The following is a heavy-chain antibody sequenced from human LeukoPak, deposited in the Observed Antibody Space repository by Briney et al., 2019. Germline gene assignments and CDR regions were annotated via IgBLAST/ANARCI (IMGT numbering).Heavy chain of an antibody. Sequence: GGSLRLSCAASGFTFSSYAMHWARQAPGKGLEYVSAISSNGGSTYYANSVKGRFTISRDNSKNTLYLQMGSLRAEDMAVYYCARALPPWELQSLDYWGQGTLVTVSS. V-gene: IGHV3-64*01. J-gene: IGHJ4*02. D-gene: IGHD1-26*01. CDR2: ISSNGGST. CDR1: GFTFSSYA. CDR3: ARALPPWELQSLDY.